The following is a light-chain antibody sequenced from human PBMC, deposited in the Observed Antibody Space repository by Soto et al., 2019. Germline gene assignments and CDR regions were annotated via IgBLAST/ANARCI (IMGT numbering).Light chain of an antibody. CDR2: DVS. CDR3: SSYTSSSTVV. Sequence: QSVLTQPASVSGSPGQSITISCTGTSSDVGGFNFVSWYQHHPDKAPKLMIYDVSNRPSGVSNRFSGSESGNTASLTISGLQPDDEADYYCSSYTSSSTVVFGGGTKLTVL. CDR1: SSDVGGFNF. J-gene: IGLJ2*01. V-gene: IGLV2-14*03.